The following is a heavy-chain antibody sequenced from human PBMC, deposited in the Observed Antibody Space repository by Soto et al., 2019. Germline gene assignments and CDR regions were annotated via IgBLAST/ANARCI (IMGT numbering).Heavy chain of an antibody. J-gene: IGHJ4*02. D-gene: IGHD6-19*01. CDR2: SYYSGRT. Sequence: QLQLQESGPGLVKPSETLSLTCTVSGGSISSSSYYWGWIRQPPGKGLEWIGRSYYSGRTFFNPSLKSRLTISVDTSNHFSLKMSPVPAADTAVYYCASLIAVAGPLGYWGQGILVTVSS. V-gene: IGHV4-39*02. CDR3: ASLIAVAGPLGY. CDR1: GGSISSSSYY.